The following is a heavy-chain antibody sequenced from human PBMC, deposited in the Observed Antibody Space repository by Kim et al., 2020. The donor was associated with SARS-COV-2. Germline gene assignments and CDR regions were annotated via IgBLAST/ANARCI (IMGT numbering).Heavy chain of an antibody. J-gene: IGHJ6*02. CDR3: ARDQGYYGSGSYPYYYYYGMDV. CDR1: GGSISSGGYY. V-gene: IGHV4-31*03. D-gene: IGHD3-10*01. CDR2: IYYNGST. Sequence: SETLSLTCTVSGGSISSGGYYWSWIRQHPGKGLEWIGYIYYNGSTYYNPSLKSRVTISVDTSKNQFSLKLSSVTAADTAVYYCARDQGYYGSGSYPYYYYYGMDVWGQGTTVTVSS.